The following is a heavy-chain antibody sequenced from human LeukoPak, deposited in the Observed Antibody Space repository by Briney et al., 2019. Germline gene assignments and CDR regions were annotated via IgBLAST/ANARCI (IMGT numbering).Heavy chain of an antibody. CDR1: GYTLTELS. CDR3: ARGAIAAALGFY. Sequence: ASVKVSCKVSGYTLTELSMHWVRQAPGKGLEWMGGFDPEDGETIYAQKFQGRVTMTEDTSTDTACMELSRLRSDDTAVYYCARGAIAAALGFYWGQGTLVTVSS. V-gene: IGHV1-24*01. CDR2: FDPEDGET. J-gene: IGHJ4*02. D-gene: IGHD6-13*01.